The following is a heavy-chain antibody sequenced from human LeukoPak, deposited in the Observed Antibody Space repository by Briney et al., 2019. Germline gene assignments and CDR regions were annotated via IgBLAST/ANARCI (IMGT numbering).Heavy chain of an antibody. D-gene: IGHD3-22*01. Sequence: SGGSLRLSCAASGFPFSSYSMNWVRQAPGKGLERVSYITSSSSTMYYADAVKGRFAISRDNAKNSLYLQMNRLRAEDTAVYYCARKSGSSGYPFDYWGQGILVTVSS. V-gene: IGHV3-48*01. CDR1: GFPFSSYS. J-gene: IGHJ4*02. CDR3: ARKSGSSGYPFDY. CDR2: ITSSSSTM.